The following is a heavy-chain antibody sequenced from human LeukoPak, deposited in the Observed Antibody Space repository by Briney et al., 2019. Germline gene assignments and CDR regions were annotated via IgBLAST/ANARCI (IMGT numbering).Heavy chain of an antibody. Sequence: PGGSLRLSCAASGFTFSSYSMKWVRQAPGKGLEWVSSISSSSSYIYYADSVKGRFTISRDNAKNSLYLQMNSLRAEDTAVYYCARGGAGYDFWSGYYTIPPDAFDIWGQGTMVTVSS. V-gene: IGHV3-21*01. CDR2: ISSSSSYI. J-gene: IGHJ3*02. CDR1: GFTFSSYS. D-gene: IGHD3-3*01. CDR3: ARGGAGYDFWSGYYTIPPDAFDI.